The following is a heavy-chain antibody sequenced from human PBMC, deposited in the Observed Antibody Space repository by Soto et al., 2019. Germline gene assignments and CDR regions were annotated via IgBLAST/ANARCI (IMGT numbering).Heavy chain of an antibody. CDR2: IKQDGSEK. J-gene: IGHJ6*03. D-gene: IGHD3-3*01. Sequence: PGGSLRLSCAASGFAFSSYWMSWVRQAPGKGLEWVANIKQDGSEKYYVDSVKGRFTISRDNAKNSLYLQMNSLRAEDTAVYYCARARRGRDFGVVDYYYYMDVWGKGTTVTVSS. V-gene: IGHV3-7*01. CDR1: GFAFSSYW. CDR3: ARARRGRDFGVVDYYYYMDV.